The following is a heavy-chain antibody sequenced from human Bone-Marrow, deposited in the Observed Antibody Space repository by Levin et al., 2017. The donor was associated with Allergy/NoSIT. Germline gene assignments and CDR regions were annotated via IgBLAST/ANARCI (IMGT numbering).Heavy chain of an antibody. D-gene: IGHD6-19*01. CDR1: GGSISPYY. J-gene: IGHJ4*02. CDR2: IYYTGTP. Sequence: SETLSLTCSVSGGSISPYYWSWIRQPPGKGLEWIGYIYYTGTPSDNPSLRTRTTTSVDTSKNQISLRLTSVTAADTAAYYCARHASGWTGELDYWGQGILVTVSS. CDR3: ARHASGWTGELDY. V-gene: IGHV4-59*08.